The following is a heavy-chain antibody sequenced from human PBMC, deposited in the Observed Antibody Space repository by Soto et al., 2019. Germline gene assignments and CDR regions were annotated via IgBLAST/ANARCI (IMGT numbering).Heavy chain of an antibody. J-gene: IGHJ4*02. Sequence: GGSLRLSCSASGFTFSSYAMHWVRQAPGKRLEYVSGVRGNGDPPFYADSVKGRFTISRDNSKNTLYLQMSSLSADGTAVYYCVKSRGGNNFDFFDWGQGALVTVSS. CDR1: GFTFSSYA. CDR2: VRGNGDPP. CDR3: VKSRGGNNFDFFD. D-gene: IGHD5-12*01. V-gene: IGHV3-64D*06.